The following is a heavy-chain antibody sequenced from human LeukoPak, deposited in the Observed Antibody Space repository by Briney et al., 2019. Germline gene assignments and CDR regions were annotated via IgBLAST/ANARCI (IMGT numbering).Heavy chain of an antibody. J-gene: IGHJ4*02. CDR3: AKDRSSWYYPFDS. Sequence: AGGSLRLSCAASGFTFSNAWMSWVRQAPGKGLEWVSVVSGGGHNTYYADSVKGRFTISRDNSKNTVYLQMNSLRAEDTAVYYCAKDRSSWYYPFDSWGQGTLVTVSS. CDR1: GFTFSNAW. V-gene: IGHV3-23*01. CDR2: VSGGGHNT. D-gene: IGHD2-15*01.